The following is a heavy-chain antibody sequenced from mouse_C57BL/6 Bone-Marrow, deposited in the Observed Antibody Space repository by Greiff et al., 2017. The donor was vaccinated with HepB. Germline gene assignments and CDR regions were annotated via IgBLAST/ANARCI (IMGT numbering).Heavy chain of an antibody. V-gene: IGHV5-12*01. D-gene: IGHD4-1*01. CDR3: ARRTGTGWFAY. Sequence: EVMLVESGGGLVQPGGSLKLSCAASGFTFSDYYMYWVRQTPEKRLEWVAYISNGGGSTYYPDTVKGRFTISRDNAKNPLYLQMSRLKSEDTAMYYCARRTGTGWFAYWGQGTLVTVSA. CDR2: ISNGGGST. J-gene: IGHJ3*01. CDR1: GFTFSDYY.